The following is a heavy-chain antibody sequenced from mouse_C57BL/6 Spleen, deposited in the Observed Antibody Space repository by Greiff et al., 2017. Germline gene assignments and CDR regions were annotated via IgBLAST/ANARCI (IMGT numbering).Heavy chain of an antibody. J-gene: IGHJ2*01. V-gene: IGHV3-6*01. CDR2: ISYDGSN. D-gene: IGHD1-1*01. Sequence: ESGPGLVKPSQSLSLTCSVTGYSITSGYYWNWIRQFPGNKLEWLGYISYDGSNNYNPSLKNRFSITRDTSKNQFFLKLNSVTTEDTATYYCARDYGSSYVDYWGQGTTLTVSS. CDR3: ARDYGSSYVDY. CDR1: GYSITSGYY.